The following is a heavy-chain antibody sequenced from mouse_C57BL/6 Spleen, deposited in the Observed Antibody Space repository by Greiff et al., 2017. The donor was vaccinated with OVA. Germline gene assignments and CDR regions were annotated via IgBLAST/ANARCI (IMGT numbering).Heavy chain of an antibody. CDR2: ISYDGSN. CDR3: AREEDYGYDYAMDY. J-gene: IGHJ4*01. CDR1: GYSITSGYY. V-gene: IGHV3-6*01. Sequence: ESGPGLVKPSQSLSLTCSVTGYSITSGYYWNWIRQFPGNKLEWMGYISYDGSNNYNPSLKNRISITRDTSKNQFFLKLNSVTTEDTATYYCAREEDYGYDYAMDYWGQGTSVTVSS. D-gene: IGHD2-2*01.